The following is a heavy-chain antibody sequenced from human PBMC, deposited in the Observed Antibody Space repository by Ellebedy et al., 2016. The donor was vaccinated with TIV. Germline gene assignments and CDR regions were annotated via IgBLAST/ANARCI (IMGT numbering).Heavy chain of an antibody. CDR3: ARVGGDWVEDYYYYGMDV. CDR1: GFTFSSYS. J-gene: IGHJ6*02. D-gene: IGHD3/OR15-3a*01. CDR2: ISSSSSYI. V-gene: IGHV3-21*01. Sequence: GESLKISXAASGFTFSSYSMNWVRQAPGKGLEWVSSISSSSSYIYYADSVKGRFTISRDNAKNSLYLQMNGLRAEDTAVYYCARVGGDWVEDYYYYGMDVWGQGTTVTVSS.